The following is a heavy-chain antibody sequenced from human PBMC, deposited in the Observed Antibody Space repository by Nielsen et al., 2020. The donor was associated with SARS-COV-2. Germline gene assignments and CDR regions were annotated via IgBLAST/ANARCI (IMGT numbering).Heavy chain of an antibody. CDR1: GFTFSSYG. J-gene: IGHJ6*02. Sequence: GGSLRLSCAASGFTFSSYGMHWVRQAPGKGLEWVAVIWYDGSNKYYADSVKGRFTISRDNSKNTLYLQMNSLRAEDTAVYYCAKNPQITMVRGRYYYYGMDVWGQGTTVTVSS. CDR3: AKNPQITMVRGRYYYYGMDV. V-gene: IGHV3-30*02. D-gene: IGHD3-10*01. CDR2: IWYDGSNK.